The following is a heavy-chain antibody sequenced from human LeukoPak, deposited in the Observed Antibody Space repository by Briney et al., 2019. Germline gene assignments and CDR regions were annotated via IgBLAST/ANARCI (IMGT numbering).Heavy chain of an antibody. CDR1: GFTFSSYW. J-gene: IGHJ4*02. V-gene: IGHV3-74*01. CDR2: INTDGRST. D-gene: IGHD2-2*01. CDR3: AREGYCSSTSCYPDH. Sequence: PGGSLTLSCAASGFTFSSYWMQWVRQAPGKGLVWVSRINTDGRSTTYADSVKGRFTISRDNAKNTLYLQMNSLRAEDTAVYYCAREGYCSSTSCYPDHWGQGTLVTVSS.